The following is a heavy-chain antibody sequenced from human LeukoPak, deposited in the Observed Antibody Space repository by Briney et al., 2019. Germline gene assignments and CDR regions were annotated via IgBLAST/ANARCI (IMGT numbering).Heavy chain of an antibody. D-gene: IGHD6-13*01. V-gene: IGHV3-7*01. J-gene: IGHJ4*02. Sequence: GGSLKLSCAASGFTFSSYWMSWVRQAPGKGLEWVANIKQDGSEKYYVDSVKGRFTISRDNAKNSLYPQMNSLRAEDTAVYYCARVGYSSSWSFDYWGQGTLVTVSS. CDR3: ARVGYSSSWSFDY. CDR1: GFTFSSYW. CDR2: IKQDGSEK.